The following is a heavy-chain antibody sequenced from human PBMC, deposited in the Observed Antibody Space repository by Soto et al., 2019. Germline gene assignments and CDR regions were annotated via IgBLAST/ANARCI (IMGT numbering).Heavy chain of an antibody. CDR1: GFTFSNHW. CDR3: ARAEFSSNYDVLDM. V-gene: IGHV3-7*01. D-gene: IGHD6-6*01. J-gene: IGHJ3*02. CDR2: ISPDGGTK. Sequence: EVQLVASGGGLVQPGGSLRLSCLASGFTFSNHWMDWVRQAPGKGLEGVGNISPDGGTKYYVDSMKGRFTISRDNAKNSLYLEINTLRVEDTAVYYCARAEFSSNYDVLDMWGQGTVVTVSS.